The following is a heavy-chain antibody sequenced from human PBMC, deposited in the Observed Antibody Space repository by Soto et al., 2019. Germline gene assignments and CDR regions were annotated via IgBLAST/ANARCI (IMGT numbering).Heavy chain of an antibody. V-gene: IGHV3-30*18. CDR3: AKDKVLWFGAPGGMDV. Sequence: QVQLVESGGGVVQPGRSLRLSCAASGFTFSSYGMHWVRQAPGKGLEWVAVISYDGSNKYYADSVKGRFTISRDNSKNTLYLQMNSLRAEDTAVYYCAKDKVLWFGAPGGMDVWGQGTTVTVSS. CDR2: ISYDGSNK. J-gene: IGHJ6*02. D-gene: IGHD3-10*01. CDR1: GFTFSSYG.